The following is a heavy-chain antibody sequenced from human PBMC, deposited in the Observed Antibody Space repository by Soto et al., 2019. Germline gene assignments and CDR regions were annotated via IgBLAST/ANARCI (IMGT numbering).Heavy chain of an antibody. J-gene: IGHJ6*02. D-gene: IGHD2-21*02. CDR1: GYTLTSYY. CDR2: VNPTSGST. V-gene: IGHV1-46*01. Sequence: ASVKVSCKVSGYTLTSYYIHWVRQAPGQGLEWMGIVNPTSGSTTYAQKFQGRVIMTRDTSTRTVYMELSSLRSEDTAAYYCARGIVVVTAIEDGMDVWGQGTTGAVSS. CDR3: ARGIVVVTAIEDGMDV.